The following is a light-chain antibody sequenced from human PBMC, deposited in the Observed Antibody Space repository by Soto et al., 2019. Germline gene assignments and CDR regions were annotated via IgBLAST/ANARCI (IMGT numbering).Light chain of an antibody. Sequence: QSVLTQPPSASGTPGQGVTISCSGSTSNIGGNTVDWYQLLPGTAPKLLIYTNNQRPSGVPDRFSGSKSGTSASLAISGLQSEDEADYYCAAWDDSLNGPVFGGGTKLTVL. CDR1: TSNIGGNT. J-gene: IGLJ2*01. CDR2: TNN. CDR3: AAWDDSLNGPV. V-gene: IGLV1-44*01.